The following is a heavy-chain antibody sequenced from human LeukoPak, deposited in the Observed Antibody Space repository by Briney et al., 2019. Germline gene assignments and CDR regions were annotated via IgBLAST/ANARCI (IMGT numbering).Heavy chain of an antibody. V-gene: IGHV3-7*04. Sequence: PGGSLRLSCAASGFTFSSYWMSWVRQAPGKGLEWVANIKQDGSEKHSVDSVKGRFTISRDNAKNSLYLQLNSLRADDTAVYYCGRGHGGQVYGGQEPRVPVPS. CDR1: GFTFSSYW. D-gene: IGHD3-16*01. CDR3: GRGHGGQVY. CDR2: IKQDGSEK. J-gene: IGHJ4*02.